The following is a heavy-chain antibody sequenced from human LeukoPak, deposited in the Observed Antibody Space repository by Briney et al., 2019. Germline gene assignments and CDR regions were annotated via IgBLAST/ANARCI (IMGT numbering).Heavy chain of an antibody. J-gene: IGHJ4*02. CDR2: IKQDGSEK. CDR1: GFTFSSYW. CDR3: ARAMDGLYCGGDCYLDY. V-gene: IGHV3-7*01. D-gene: IGHD2-21*02. Sequence: GGSLRLSCAASGFTFSSYWMSWVRQAPGKGLEWVANIKQDGSEKYYVDSVKGRFTISRDNAKNSLYLQMNSLRAEDTAVYYCARAMDGLYCGGDCYLDYWGQGTLVTVSS.